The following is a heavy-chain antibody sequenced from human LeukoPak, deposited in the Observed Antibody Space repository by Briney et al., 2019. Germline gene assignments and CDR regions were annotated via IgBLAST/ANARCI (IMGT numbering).Heavy chain of an antibody. Sequence: GGSLRLSCAASGFTFSNYGLHWVRQAPGEGLEWVSLISYDGRDIQYTHSVKGRFTISRDNSKNALYLQISSVGAEDTAVYYCARGSARHSPYYLDFWGQGTLVTVSS. V-gene: IGHV3-30*19. CDR1: GFTFSNYG. CDR2: ISYDGRDI. J-gene: IGHJ4*02. D-gene: IGHD3-16*01. CDR3: ARGSARHSPYYLDF.